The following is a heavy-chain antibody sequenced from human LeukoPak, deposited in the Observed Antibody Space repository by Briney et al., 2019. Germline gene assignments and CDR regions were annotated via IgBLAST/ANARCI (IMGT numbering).Heavy chain of an antibody. J-gene: IGHJ4*02. CDR1: GVTFSSYA. D-gene: IGHD6-13*01. CDR2: IIPIFGNA. V-gene: IGHV1-69*01. CDR3: ARVYSSSWVPDY. Sequence: SVKVSCKASGVTFSSYAISWVRQAPGQGLEWMGGIIPIFGNANYAQKFQGRVTITADESTSTAYMELSSLRSEDTAVYYCARVYSSSWVPDYWGQGTLVTVSS.